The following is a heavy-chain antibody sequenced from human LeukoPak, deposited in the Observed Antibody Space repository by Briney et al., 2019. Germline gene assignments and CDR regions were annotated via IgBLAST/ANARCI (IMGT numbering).Heavy chain of an antibody. CDR1: EYTFINYD. CDR3: ARDWGELVYAGDY. CDR2: MNPNSGNT. V-gene: IGHV1-8*03. Sequence: ASVKVSCKASEYTFINYDINWVRQATGQGLEWMGWMNPNSGNTGYAQKFQGRVTITRNTSISTAYMELSSLKSDDTAVYYCARDWGELVYAGDYWGQGTLVTVSS. D-gene: IGHD3-10*01. J-gene: IGHJ4*02.